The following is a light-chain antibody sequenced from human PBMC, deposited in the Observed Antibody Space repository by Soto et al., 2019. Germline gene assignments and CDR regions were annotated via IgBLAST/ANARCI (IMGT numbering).Light chain of an antibody. CDR3: QQLNTYTPWT. J-gene: IGKJ1*01. CDR1: QGISSY. Sequence: DSQLTQSPSFLSASVGDRVTITCRASQGISSYLAWYQQKPGKAPELLIYAASTLQSGVPSRFSGSGSGTDFTLTIISLQPEASATYYCQQLNTYTPWTFGQGNKVEL. V-gene: IGKV1-9*01. CDR2: AAS.